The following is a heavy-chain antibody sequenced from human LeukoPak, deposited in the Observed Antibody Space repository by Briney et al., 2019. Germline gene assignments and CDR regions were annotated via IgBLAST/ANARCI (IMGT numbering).Heavy chain of an antibody. J-gene: IGHJ4*02. CDR3: ARGYRGYSSSSYDY. D-gene: IGHD6-6*01. V-gene: IGHV4-34*01. CDR1: GGSFSGYY. CDR2: INHSGST. Sequence: PSETLSLTCAVYGGSFSGYYWSWIRQPPGKGLEWIGEINHSGSTNYNPSLKSRVTISVDTSKNQFSLKLSSVTAADTAVYFCARGYRGYSSSSYDYWGQGTLVTVSS.